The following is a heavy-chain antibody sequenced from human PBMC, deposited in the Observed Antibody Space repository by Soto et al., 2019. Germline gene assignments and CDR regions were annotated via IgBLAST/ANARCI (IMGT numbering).Heavy chain of an antibody. V-gene: IGHV1-69*01. D-gene: IGHD3-16*01. CDR3: ARGGGPYVWFNEF. J-gene: IGHJ4*02. CDR1: GGFFTTFA. Sequence: QGQLVQSGPEVKKPGSPWKAPARDLGGFFTTFAFTWGRRPPGKGLEWLGGIIPVFGTTNYAEKFQDRVTITADESTNTAYMELSSLTSGDTAMYYCARGGGPYVWFNEFWGQGTLVTVSS. CDR2: IIPVFGTT.